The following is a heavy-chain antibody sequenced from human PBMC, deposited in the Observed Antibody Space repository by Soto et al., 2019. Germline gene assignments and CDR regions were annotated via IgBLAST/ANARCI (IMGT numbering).Heavy chain of an antibody. Sequence: EVQLVESGGGLVQPGGSLRLSCAASGFTFSLYSMSWVRQAPGKGLEWVSYISRSSTGFHYADSVKGRFTISRDDVTNSMHLQMNSLRDGDTAVYYCARAVTWGLDVWGQGTTVSISS. CDR2: ISRSSTGF. CDR1: GFTFSLYS. D-gene: IGHD3-10*01. V-gene: IGHV3-48*02. CDR3: ARAVTWGLDV. J-gene: IGHJ6*01.